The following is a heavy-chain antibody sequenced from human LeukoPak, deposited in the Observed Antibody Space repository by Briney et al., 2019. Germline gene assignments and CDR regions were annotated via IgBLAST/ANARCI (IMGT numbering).Heavy chain of an antibody. J-gene: IGHJ4*02. Sequence: SETLSLTCAVYGGSFSGYYWSWIRQPPGKGLEWSGEINHSGSTNYNPSLKSRVTISVDTSKNQFSLKLSSVTAADTAVYYCARVLIPTYYYDSSGYYVDYWGQGTLVTVSS. CDR2: INHSGST. CDR3: ARVLIPTYYYDSSGYYVDY. V-gene: IGHV4-34*01. D-gene: IGHD3-22*01. CDR1: GGSFSGYY.